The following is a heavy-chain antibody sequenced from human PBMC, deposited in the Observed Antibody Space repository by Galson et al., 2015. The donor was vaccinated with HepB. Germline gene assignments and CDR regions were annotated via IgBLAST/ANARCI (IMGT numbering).Heavy chain of an antibody. CDR3: ARATGPIVSSSPVVV. V-gene: IGHV1-3*01. D-gene: IGHD6-13*01. CDR2: INAGNGNT. Sequence: SVKVSCKASGYTFTSYAMHWVRQAPGQRLEWMGWINAGNGNTKYSQKFQGRVTITRDTSASTAYMELSSLRSEDTAVYYCARATGPIVSSSPVVVWGQGTMVTVSS. J-gene: IGHJ3*01. CDR1: GYTFTSYA.